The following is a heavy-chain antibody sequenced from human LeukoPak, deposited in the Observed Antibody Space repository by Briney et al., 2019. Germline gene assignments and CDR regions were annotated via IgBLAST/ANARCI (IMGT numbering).Heavy chain of an antibody. Sequence: ASVKVSCKASGYTFTSYGISWVRQAPGQGLEWMGWIGAYNGNTNYAQKLQGRVTMTTDTSTSTAYMELRSLRSDDTAVYYCARGPLETGYLETASFDYWGQGTLVTVSS. J-gene: IGHJ4*02. CDR2: IGAYNGNT. CDR3: ARGPLETGYLETASFDY. D-gene: IGHD3-9*01. CDR1: GYTFTSYG. V-gene: IGHV1-18*01.